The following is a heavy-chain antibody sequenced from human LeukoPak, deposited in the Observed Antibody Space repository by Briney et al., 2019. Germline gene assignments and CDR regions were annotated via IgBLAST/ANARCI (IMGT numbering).Heavy chain of an antibody. V-gene: IGHV3-7*01. D-gene: IGHD6-13*01. Sequence: AGGSLRLSCAASGFTFSGFAMSWVRQAPGKGLEWVANIKPDGSVGYYVDSVRGRFLISRDNAGNSLYLQMNSLRVEDTAVYYCTQNLVAAAGDHWGQGTLLIVSS. J-gene: IGHJ4*02. CDR2: IKPDGSVG. CDR3: TQNLVAAAGDH. CDR1: GFTFSGFA.